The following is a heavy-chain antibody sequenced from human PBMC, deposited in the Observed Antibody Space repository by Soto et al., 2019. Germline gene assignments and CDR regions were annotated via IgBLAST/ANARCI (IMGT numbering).Heavy chain of an antibody. CDR3: AARYGSGSPLAHYYYYYGMDV. Sequence: SVKVSCKASGGTFSSYAISWVRQAPGQGLEWMGGIIPIFGTANYAQKFQGRVTITADESTSTAYMELSSLRSEDTAVYYCAARYGSGSPLAHYYYYYGMDVWGQGTTVTVSS. J-gene: IGHJ6*02. CDR1: GGTFSSYA. D-gene: IGHD3-10*01. CDR2: IIPIFGTA. V-gene: IGHV1-69*13.